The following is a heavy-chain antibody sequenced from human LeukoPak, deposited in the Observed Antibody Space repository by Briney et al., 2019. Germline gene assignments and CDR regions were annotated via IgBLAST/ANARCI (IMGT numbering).Heavy chain of an antibody. V-gene: IGHV3-53*01. CDR3: ARAVPGYGFIFDY. Sequence: PGGSLRLSCAASGFTVSSNYMSWVRQAPGKGLEWVSVIYSGGSTYYADSVKGRFTVSRDNSKNTLHLQMSSLTAEDTAVYYCARAVPGYGFIFDYWGQGTLVTVSS. CDR1: GFTVSSNY. J-gene: IGHJ4*02. CDR2: IYSGGST. D-gene: IGHD5-18*01.